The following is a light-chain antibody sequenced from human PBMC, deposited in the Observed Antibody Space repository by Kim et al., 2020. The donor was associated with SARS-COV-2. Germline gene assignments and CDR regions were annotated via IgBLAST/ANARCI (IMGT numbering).Light chain of an antibody. J-gene: IGKJ2*02. V-gene: IGKV1-39*01. CDR2: GAQ. CDR3: QQSYTKPWT. Sequence: ASAGDRVTITCRTSERIDNYLNWYQHRAGEAPKLLIYGAQNVESGVSSRFSGGGSGTEFSLTLISLQPEDSATYYCQQSYTKPWTFGQGTKLEI. CDR1: ERIDNY.